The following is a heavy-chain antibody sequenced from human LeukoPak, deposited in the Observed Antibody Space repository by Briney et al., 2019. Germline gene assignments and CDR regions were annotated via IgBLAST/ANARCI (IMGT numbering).Heavy chain of an antibody. D-gene: IGHD2-21*02. Sequence: PSETLSLTCTVSGGSISSYYRIWIRQPPGKGLEWLGYIYYSGNTNYNPSLKSRVTISVDTSRNQFSLKLSSVTAADTAVYYCAREGPTATSIDYWGQGTLVTVSS. J-gene: IGHJ4*02. V-gene: IGHV4-59*01. CDR2: IYYSGNT. CDR1: GGSISSYY. CDR3: AREGPTATSIDY.